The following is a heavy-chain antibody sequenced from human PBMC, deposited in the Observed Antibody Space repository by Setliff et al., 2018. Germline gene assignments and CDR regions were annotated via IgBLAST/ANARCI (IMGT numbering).Heavy chain of an antibody. CDR3: ARGRDFWSGYLVY. V-gene: IGHV1-2*04. CDR1: GYTFTDYY. CDR2: INPNSGGT. D-gene: IGHD3-3*01. Sequence: ASVKVSCKASGYTFTDYYIHWVRQAPGQGLEWMGRINPNSGGTNYAQKFQGWVTMTRDTSISTAYMELSRLRSDDTAVYYCARGRDFWSGYLVYWGQGTLVTVSS. J-gene: IGHJ4*02.